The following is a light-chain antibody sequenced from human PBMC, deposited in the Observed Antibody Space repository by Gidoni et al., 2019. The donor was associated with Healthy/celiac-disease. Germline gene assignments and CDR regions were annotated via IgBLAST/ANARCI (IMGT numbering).Light chain of an antibody. Sequence: QSVLTQPPSASGTPGQRVTISCSGSSSNIGSNTVNLYQQLPGTAPKLLIYGNNQRPSGVPDRFSGSKSGTSASLAISGLQSEDEADYYCAAWDDSLNGPVFGGGTKLTVL. CDR2: GNN. V-gene: IGLV1-44*01. CDR1: SSNIGSNT. J-gene: IGLJ2*01. CDR3: AAWDDSLNGPV.